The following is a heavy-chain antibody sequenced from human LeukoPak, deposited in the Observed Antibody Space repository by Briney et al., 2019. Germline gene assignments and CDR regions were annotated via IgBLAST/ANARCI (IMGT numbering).Heavy chain of an antibody. V-gene: IGHV3-48*03. CDR2: ISISGSTI. D-gene: IGHD3-22*01. CDR1: GFNFSSYE. CDR3: ARDRRFDSTAYYGNWFYP. Sequence: PGGSLRLSCAASGFNFSSYEMNWVRQAPAKGLEWVSYISISGSTIYYADSVKGRFTISRDNANNSLYLQMNSLRAEDTAVYYCARDRRFDSTAYYGNWFYPGGQGTPVTV. J-gene: IGHJ5*02.